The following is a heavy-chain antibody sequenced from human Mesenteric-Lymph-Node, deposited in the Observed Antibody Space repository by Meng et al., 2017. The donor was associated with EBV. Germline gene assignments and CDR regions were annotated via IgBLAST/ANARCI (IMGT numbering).Heavy chain of an antibody. CDR1: GGSFSGYY. CDR3: ARLDRWELLRGLVY. Sequence: QGQVQQWGAGLLKPSETLSLPCAVYGGSFSGYYWSWIRQPPGKGLEWIGEINHSGSNNYNPSLKRRVTISVDTSKNQFSLKLSSVTAADTAVYYCARLDRWELLRGLVYWGQGTLVTVSS. D-gene: IGHD1-26*01. J-gene: IGHJ4*02. CDR2: INHSGSN. V-gene: IGHV4-34*01.